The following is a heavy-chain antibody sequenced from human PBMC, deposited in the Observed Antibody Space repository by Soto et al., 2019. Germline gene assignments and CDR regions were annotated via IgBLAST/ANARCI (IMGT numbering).Heavy chain of an antibody. J-gene: IGHJ4*02. CDR1: GGSISSSNW. CDR3: ARGWKGRVLGFGESPGPGQYYFDY. V-gene: IGHV4-4*02. D-gene: IGHD3-10*01. Sequence: SSETLSLTCAVSGGSISSSNWWSWVRQPPGKGLKWIGEIYHSGSTNYNPSLKCRVTISVDKSKNQFSLKLISVTAADTAVYYCARGWKGRVLGFGESPGPGQYYFDYWGQGTLVTVSS. CDR2: IYHSGST.